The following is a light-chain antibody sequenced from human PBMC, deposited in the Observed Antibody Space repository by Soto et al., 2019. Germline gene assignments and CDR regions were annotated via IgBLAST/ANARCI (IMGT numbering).Light chain of an antibody. CDR1: QNINNY. CDR3: KQYENLPT. CDR2: DAS. V-gene: IGKV1-33*01. J-gene: IGKJ5*01. Sequence: DIQMTQAPFSLPASVGERVPISYQASQNINNYLNWHQQKPGRAPKLLIYDASNLEAGVPSRFRGSGSGTDFTFTISRLQPEDIATYYCKQYENLPTCGQGTRREIK.